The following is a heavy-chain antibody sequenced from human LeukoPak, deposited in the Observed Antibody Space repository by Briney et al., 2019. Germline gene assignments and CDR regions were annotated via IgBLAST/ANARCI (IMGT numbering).Heavy chain of an antibody. CDR1: GGSIGISSYY. V-gene: IGHV4-39*07. J-gene: IGHJ4*02. CDR3: ARGTWDVPRAPFDY. Sequence: SETLSLICTVSGGSIGISSYYWGWIRQAPGKELEWVASIYYIGSTYYNPSLKSRVTISVDASKNQFSLKLSSVTAADSAVYYCARGTWDVPRAPFDYWGQGTLVTVSS. CDR2: IYYIGST. D-gene: IGHD1-26*01.